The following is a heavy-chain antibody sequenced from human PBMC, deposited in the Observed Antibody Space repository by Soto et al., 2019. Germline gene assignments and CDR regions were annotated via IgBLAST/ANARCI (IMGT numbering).Heavy chain of an antibody. D-gene: IGHD6-13*01. V-gene: IGHV1-18*01. CDR3: ARGEGIAPDGY. J-gene: IGHJ1*01. CDR2: ISVSNGNP. Sequence: QIQLVQSGAEVKKPGASVKVSCKASGYTFTSYGITWVRQAPGQGLEWMGWISVSNGNPSYARKLQGRVTMTTDTSTSTAYMELRSLRSDDTAVYYCARGEGIAPDGYWVQGTMVTVSS. CDR1: GYTFTSYG.